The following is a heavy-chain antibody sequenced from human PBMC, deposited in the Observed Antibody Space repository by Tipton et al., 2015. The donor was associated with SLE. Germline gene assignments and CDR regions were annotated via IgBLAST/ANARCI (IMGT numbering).Heavy chain of an antibody. V-gene: IGHV4-61*02. CDR2: INTSGNS. Sequence: TLSLTCTVSGGSISSGSYYWSWIRQPAGKGLEWIGRINTSGNSNYNPSLKSRVTMSVDTSKNQLSLNLSSVTAADTAVYYCARDKNGDYYDYWGQGTLVTVSS. J-gene: IGHJ4*02. CDR3: ARDKNGDYYDY. CDR1: GGSISSGSYY. D-gene: IGHD4-17*01.